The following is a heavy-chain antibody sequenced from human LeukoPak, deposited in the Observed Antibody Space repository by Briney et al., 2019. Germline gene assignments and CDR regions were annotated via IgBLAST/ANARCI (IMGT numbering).Heavy chain of an antibody. CDR1: GFTFSSYA. CDR3: ARDRDCSSTSCYLNYYYGMDV. J-gene: IGHJ6*02. CDR2: ISYDGSNK. Sequence: PGGSLRLSCAASGFTFSSYAMHWVRQAPGKGLEWVAVISYDGSNKYYADSVKGRFTISRDNSKNTLYLQMNSLRAEDTAVYYCARDRDCSSTSCYLNYYYGMDVWGQGTTVTVSS. V-gene: IGHV3-30-3*01. D-gene: IGHD2-2*01.